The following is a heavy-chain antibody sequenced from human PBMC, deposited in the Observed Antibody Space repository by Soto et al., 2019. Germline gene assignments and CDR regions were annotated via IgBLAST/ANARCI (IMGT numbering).Heavy chain of an antibody. J-gene: IGHJ6*02. CDR3: ARDDRYSCDHYYYYYGMDV. D-gene: IGHD5-18*01. Sequence: QVQLVQSGAEVKKPGSSVKVSCKASGGTFSSYAISWVRQAPGQGLEWMGGIIPIFGTANYAQKFQGRVTITADKSTSTAYMELSSLRSEDTAVYYCARDDRYSCDHYYYYYGMDVWGQGTTVTVSS. CDR1: GGTFSSYA. V-gene: IGHV1-69*06. CDR2: IIPIFGTA.